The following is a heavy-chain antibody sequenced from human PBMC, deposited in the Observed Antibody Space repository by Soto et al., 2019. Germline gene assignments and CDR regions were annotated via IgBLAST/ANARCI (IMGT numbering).Heavy chain of an antibody. CDR3: ARGASTFDY. J-gene: IGHJ4*02. CDR1: GFTFSNSA. Sequence: EVQLLESGGGVAQPGGSLRLSCAASGFTFSNSAISWVRHAPGKGLEWVSTVSGGSGDTSYADPVKGRFIVSRDDSRTTLYLQMNSLSAEDTALYYCARGASTFDYWGQGRPVIVSS. V-gene: IGHV3-23*01. D-gene: IGHD2-2*01. CDR2: VSGGSGDT.